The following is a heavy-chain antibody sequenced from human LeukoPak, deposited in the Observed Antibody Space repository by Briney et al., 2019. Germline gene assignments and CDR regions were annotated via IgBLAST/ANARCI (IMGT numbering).Heavy chain of an antibody. CDR2: IYHSGST. V-gene: IGHV4-4*07. Sequence: PSETLSLTCTVSGGFISSYYWSWIRQPAGKGLEWIGSIYHSGSTYYNPSLKSRVTISVDTSKNQFSLKLSSVTAADTAVYYCASRPFYGGNVDWGQGTLVTVSS. CDR1: GGFISSYY. D-gene: IGHD4-23*01. CDR3: ASRPFYGGNVD. J-gene: IGHJ4*02.